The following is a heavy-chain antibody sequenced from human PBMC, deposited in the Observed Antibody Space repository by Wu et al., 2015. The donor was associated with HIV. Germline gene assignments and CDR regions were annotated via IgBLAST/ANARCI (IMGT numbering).Heavy chain of an antibody. J-gene: IGHJ6*02. Sequence: QVQLVQSGAEVKKPGASVKVSCKASGYTFTGYYMHWVRQAPGQGLEWMGWINPNSGGTNYAQKFQGRVTMTRDTSISTAYMELSRLRSDDTAVYYCAKDYYGSGTPNYYYGMDVWGQGTTVTVSS. CDR1: GYTFTGYY. D-gene: IGHD3-10*01. CDR2: INPNSGGT. V-gene: IGHV1-2*02. CDR3: AKDYYGSGTPNYYYGMDV.